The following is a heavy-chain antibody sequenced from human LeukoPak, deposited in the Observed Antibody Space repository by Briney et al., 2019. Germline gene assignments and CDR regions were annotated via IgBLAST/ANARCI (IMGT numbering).Heavy chain of an antibody. CDR2: IYHSGST. J-gene: IGHJ3*02. V-gene: IGHV4-38-2*02. CDR3: ARVAVTTYAFDI. CDR1: GYSISSGYY. D-gene: IGHD4-17*01. Sequence: SETLSLTCTVSGYSISSGYYWGWIRQSPGKGLEWIGEIYHSGSTNYNPSLKSRVTISVDKSKNQFSLKLSSVTAADTAVYYCARVAVTTYAFDIWGQGTMVTVSS.